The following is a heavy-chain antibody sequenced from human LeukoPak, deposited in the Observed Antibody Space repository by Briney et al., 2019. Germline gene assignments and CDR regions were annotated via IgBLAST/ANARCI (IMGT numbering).Heavy chain of an antibody. D-gene: IGHD2-15*01. V-gene: IGHV4-31*03. J-gene: IGHJ4*02. CDR3: ARTGLTATGEFDY. CDR2: ISYSGTT. Sequence: PSQTLSLTCTVSGGSISSGGYYWSWIRQHPEKGPEWIGYISYSGTTYYNPSLKSRLTISVDTSKNQFSLRLSSVTAADTAVYYCARTGLTATGEFDYWGQGILVTVSS. CDR1: GGSISSGGYY.